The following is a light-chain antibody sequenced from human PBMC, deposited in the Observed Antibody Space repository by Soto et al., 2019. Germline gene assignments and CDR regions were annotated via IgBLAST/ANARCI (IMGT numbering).Light chain of an antibody. V-gene: IGLV1-40*01. J-gene: IGLJ3*02. CDR1: NSNIGASND. CDR2: GDN. Sequence: QSVLTPPPSVSGAPGQRVTISCTGGNSNIGASNDVHWYQPISGTAPKLLIYGDNNRPSGVHDRFSGSKSGTSASLAITGLQAEDEADYYCHSYDSSLSGSVFGGGTKLTVL. CDR3: HSYDSSLSGSV.